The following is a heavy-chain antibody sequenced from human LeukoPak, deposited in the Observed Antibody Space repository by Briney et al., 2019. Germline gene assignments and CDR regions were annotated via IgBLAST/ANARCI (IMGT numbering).Heavy chain of an antibody. CDR3: ARVKAGATIENFYYYYMDV. CDR1: GFTFSTYS. CDR2: ITSSSSYI. Sequence: GGSLRLSCAASGFTFSTYSMNWVRQAPGKGLEWVPSITSSSSYIKYADSVKGRFTISRDNAKNSLYLQMNSLRAEDTAVYYCARVKAGATIENFYYYYMDVWGKGTTVTVSS. J-gene: IGHJ6*03. D-gene: IGHD1-26*01. V-gene: IGHV3-21*01.